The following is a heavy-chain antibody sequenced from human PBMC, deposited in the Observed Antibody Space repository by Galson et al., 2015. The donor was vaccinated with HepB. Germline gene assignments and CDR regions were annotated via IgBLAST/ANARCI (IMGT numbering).Heavy chain of an antibody. V-gene: IGHV4-61*01. D-gene: IGHD4-23*01. Sequence: SETLSLTCTVSGDSVSSGSYHWTWIRQPPGKGLEWIGYINDSGSTYYNPSLKSQFTISVDTSKNQFSLKLSSVTAADTAVYYCARAWEVVTPGGYFFDYWGQGTLVTVSS. CDR3: ARAWEVVTPGGYFFDY. CDR1: GDSVSSGSYH. J-gene: IGHJ4*02. CDR2: INDSGST.